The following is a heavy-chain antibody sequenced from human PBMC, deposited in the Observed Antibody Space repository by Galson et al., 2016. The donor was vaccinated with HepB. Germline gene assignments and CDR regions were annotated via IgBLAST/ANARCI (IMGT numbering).Heavy chain of an antibody. D-gene: IGHD3-22*01. CDR3: AKDSGSMIVVATTLDD. CDR1: GFTFSRYA. J-gene: IGHJ4*02. CDR2: ISGSGGNT. V-gene: IGHV3-23*01. Sequence: SLRLSCAASGFTFSRYAMSWVRQAPGKGLEWVSGISGSGGNTYYADSVKGRFTISRDNSKNTLYLQMNSLRAEDTAVYYCAKDSGSMIVVATTLDDWGQGTLVTVSS.